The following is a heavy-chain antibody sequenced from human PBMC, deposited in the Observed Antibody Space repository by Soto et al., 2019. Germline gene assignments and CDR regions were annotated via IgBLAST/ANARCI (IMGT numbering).Heavy chain of an antibody. V-gene: IGHV4-59*01. CDR2: IYYSGST. CDR3: ARSPYNWNDGYYDMDV. CDR1: GGSISSYY. Sequence: GPGPEGASETLSLTCAVYGGSISSYYWSWIRQPPGKGLEWIGYIYYSGSTNYNPSLKSRVTISVDTSKNQFSLKLSSVTAADTAVYYCARSPYNWNDGYYDMDVWGKGTTVTVYS. D-gene: IGHD1-20*01. J-gene: IGHJ6*03.